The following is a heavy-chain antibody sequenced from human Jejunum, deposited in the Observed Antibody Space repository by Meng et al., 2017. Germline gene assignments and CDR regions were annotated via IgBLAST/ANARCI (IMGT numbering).Heavy chain of an antibody. J-gene: IGHJ4*02. Sequence: QVQLQESGPGLVRPSGALSLPCAVSGGFSSIYWWSWLRQPPGKGLEWIGEMHQSGSSNYNPSLKSRLTMSVDESKNHFSLKLNSVTAADTAVYYCARGWKYAWFNWGQGTLVTVFS. CDR2: MHQSGSS. D-gene: IGHD1-7*01. CDR3: ARGWKYAWFN. CDR1: GGFSSIYW. V-gene: IGHV4-4*02.